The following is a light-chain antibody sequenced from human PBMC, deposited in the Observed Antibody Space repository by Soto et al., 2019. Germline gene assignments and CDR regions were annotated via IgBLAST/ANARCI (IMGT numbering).Light chain of an antibody. Sequence: EFVLTQSPGTLSLSPGERATLSCRATQSVTSSYFAWYQQKPGQAPRLLIYGVSSRATDIPDRFSGSGSGTDFTLTISRLEPEDFVVYYCQQYSSLPHTFGQGTKV. J-gene: IGKJ2*01. CDR3: QQYSSLPHT. V-gene: IGKV3-20*01. CDR1: QSVTSSY. CDR2: GVS.